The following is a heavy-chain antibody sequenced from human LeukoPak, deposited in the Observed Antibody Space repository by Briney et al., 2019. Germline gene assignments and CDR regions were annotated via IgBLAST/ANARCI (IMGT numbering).Heavy chain of an antibody. Sequence: GGSLRLSCAASGFTFNKYAIHWARQAPGKGLEWVAVISNDGVTRIFANSVEGRFTISRDNWKNTLYLQLSSLRVEDTAVYYCVREGYYDSGGPFSGYFDYWGRGDLVTVSS. J-gene: IGHJ4*02. V-gene: IGHV3-30*04. CDR2: ISNDGVTR. D-gene: IGHD3-22*01. CDR1: GFTFNKYA. CDR3: VREGYYDSGGPFSGYFDY.